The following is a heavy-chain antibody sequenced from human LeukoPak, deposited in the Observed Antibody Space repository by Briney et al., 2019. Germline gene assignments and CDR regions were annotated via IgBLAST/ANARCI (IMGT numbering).Heavy chain of an antibody. Sequence: GGSLRLSCAASGFTFSSYGMHWVRQAPGKGLEWVAVISYDGSNKYYADSVKGRFTISRDNSKNTLYLQMNGLRAEDTAVYYCAKDAVGATVGYFDYWGQGTLVTVSS. D-gene: IGHD1-26*01. CDR3: AKDAVGATVGYFDY. V-gene: IGHV3-30*18. CDR1: GFTFSSYG. J-gene: IGHJ4*02. CDR2: ISYDGSNK.